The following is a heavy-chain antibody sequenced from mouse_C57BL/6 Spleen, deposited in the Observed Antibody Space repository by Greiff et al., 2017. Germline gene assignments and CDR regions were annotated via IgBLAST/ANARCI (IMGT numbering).Heavy chain of an antibody. Sequence: EVQLVESGGGLVKPGGSLKLSCAASGFTFSDYGMHWVRQAPEKGLEWVAYISSGSSTIYYADTVKGRFTLSRDNAKNPLFLQMTSLRSETTAMYYCSRGRRSYCYFDVWGTGTTVTVSS. J-gene: IGHJ1*03. CDR1: GFTFSDYG. CDR2: ISSGSSTI. CDR3: SRGRRSYCYFDV. V-gene: IGHV5-17*01.